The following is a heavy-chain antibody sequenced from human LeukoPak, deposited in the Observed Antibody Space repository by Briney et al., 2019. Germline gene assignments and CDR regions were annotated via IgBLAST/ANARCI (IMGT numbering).Heavy chain of an antibody. Sequence: GGSLRLSCAASGFTFSSYAMSWVRQAPGKGLEWVCTVTNSGGSTYHADSVKGRFTISRDNSKNTLSLQMNSLRAEDAAVYYCAKHDYGDFTPSPFPIWGQGTLVTVSS. D-gene: IGHD4-17*01. V-gene: IGHV3-23*01. J-gene: IGHJ4*02. CDR3: AKHDYGDFTPSPFPI. CDR1: GFTFSSYA. CDR2: VTNSGGST.